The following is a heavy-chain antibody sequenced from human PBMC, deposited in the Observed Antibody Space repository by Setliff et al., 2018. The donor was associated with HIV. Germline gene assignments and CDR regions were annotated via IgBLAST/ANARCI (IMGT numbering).Heavy chain of an antibody. D-gene: IGHD3-22*01. Sequence: ASVKVSCKVSGYTLAELSIHWVRQAPGKGLEWMGGFDPEDVETVYARKFQGGVTMTEDTSTDTAYMELSSLRSADTAAYYCATVRRYYYDSSGQEYFQHWGQGTLVTVSS. CDR3: ATVRRYYYDSSGQEYFQH. CDR2: FDPEDVET. CDR1: GYTLAELS. V-gene: IGHV1-24*01. J-gene: IGHJ1*01.